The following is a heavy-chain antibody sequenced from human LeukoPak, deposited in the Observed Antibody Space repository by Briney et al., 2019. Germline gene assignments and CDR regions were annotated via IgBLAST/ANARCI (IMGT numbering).Heavy chain of an antibody. V-gene: IGHV1-8*01. D-gene: IGHD6-13*01. Sequence: ASVKVSCKASGYTFTSYDINWVRQATGQGLEWMGWMNPNSGNTGYAQKFQGRVTMTRNTSISTAYMELSSLRSEDTAVYYCATPGIAAAGWRGRHRSPPAEYFQHWGQGTLVTVSS. J-gene: IGHJ1*01. CDR2: MNPNSGNT. CDR3: ATPGIAAAGWRGRHRSPPAEYFQH. CDR1: GYTFTSYD.